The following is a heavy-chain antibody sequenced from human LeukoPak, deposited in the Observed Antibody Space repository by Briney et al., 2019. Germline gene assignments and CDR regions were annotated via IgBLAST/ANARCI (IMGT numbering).Heavy chain of an antibody. V-gene: IGHV4-59*08. Sequence: SETLSLTCTVSGGSISSYYWSWIRQTPGKGLEWIGYIFYSGSTNYNPSLKSRVTISVDTSKNQFSLKLSSVTTADTAVYYCARIGYVLRFLEWLLPDNYYYYGMDVWGQGTTVTVSS. J-gene: IGHJ6*02. D-gene: IGHD3-3*01. CDR1: GGSISSYY. CDR3: ARIGYVLRFLEWLLPDNYYYYGMDV. CDR2: IFYSGST.